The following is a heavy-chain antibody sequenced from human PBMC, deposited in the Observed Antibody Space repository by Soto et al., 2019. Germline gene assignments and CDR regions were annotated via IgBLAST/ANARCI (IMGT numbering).Heavy chain of an antibody. J-gene: IGHJ6*02. V-gene: IGHV1-18*01. D-gene: IGHD6-13*01. CDR3: ARSPGYSASWGYFYYGMKI. CDR1: GYTFTNYG. CDR2: INTYHGNT. Sequence: QVQLVQSGAELKKPGASVRVSCKASGYTFTNYGISWVRQAPGQGLEWMGWINTYHGNTKYAQKLQGRVTMTKDTSTSTAYMVMTSLRSDDTAVYYCARSPGYSASWGYFYYGMKIWGQGTTVIVSS.